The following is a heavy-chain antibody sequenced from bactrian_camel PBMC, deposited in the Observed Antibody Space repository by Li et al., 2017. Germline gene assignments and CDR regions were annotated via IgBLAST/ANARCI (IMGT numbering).Heavy chain of an antibody. Sequence: HVQLVESGGGSVQAGGSLRLSCAASGYTYNRNCMAWFRQAPGKEREGVARISGYGSNTYYVDSVKGRFTIYRDNAKNTMYLQMNSLKPEDTAMYYCAADATCGSWAFRNWGQGTQVTVS. CDR1: GYTYNRNC. J-gene: IGHJ4*01. CDR2: ISGYGSNT. CDR3: AADATCGSWAFRN. D-gene: IGHD6*01. V-gene: IGHV3S6*01.